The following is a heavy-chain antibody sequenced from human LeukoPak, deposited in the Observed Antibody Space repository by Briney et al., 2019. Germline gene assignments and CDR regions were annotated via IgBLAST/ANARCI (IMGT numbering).Heavy chain of an antibody. J-gene: IGHJ4*02. CDR3: AKHFYKTGQQAVPIGFDL. Sequence: GGSLRLSCAASGFTFSSYEMNWVRQAPGKGLEWVSYISSSGSTIYYADSVKGRFTISRDNTKSTLYLQMNSLRAEETAVYYCAKHFYKTGQQAVPIGFDLWGQGTLVTVSS. CDR2: ISSSGSTI. D-gene: IGHD6-13*01. V-gene: IGHV3-48*03. CDR1: GFTFSSYE.